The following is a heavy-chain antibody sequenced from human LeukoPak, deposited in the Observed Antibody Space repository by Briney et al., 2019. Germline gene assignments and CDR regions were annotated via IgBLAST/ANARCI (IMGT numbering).Heavy chain of an antibody. Sequence: SETLSLTCTVSGGSISSYYWSWIRQPPGKGLEWIGYIYYSGSTNYNPSLKSRVTISVDTSKNQFSLKLSSVTAADTAVHYCARESVYYDSSGYYYATGGGVDYWGQGTLVTVSS. CDR2: IYYSGST. CDR1: GGSISSYY. CDR3: ARESVYYDSSGYYYATGGGVDY. V-gene: IGHV4-59*01. D-gene: IGHD3-22*01. J-gene: IGHJ4*02.